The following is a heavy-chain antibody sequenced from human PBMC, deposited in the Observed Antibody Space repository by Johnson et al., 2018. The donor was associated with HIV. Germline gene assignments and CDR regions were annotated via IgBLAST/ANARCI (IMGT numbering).Heavy chain of an antibody. D-gene: IGHD4-23*01. J-gene: IGHJ3*02. CDR3: ARGQGYDHDYGGIDM. CDR1: GFTFSDVW. V-gene: IGHV3-15*01. CDR2: IKTKTEGGTT. Sequence: VQLVESGGGSVKPGDSLRLSCAASGFTFSDVWMTWVRQAPGRGLEWLGRIKTKTEGGTTDYAAPVKGRFTISRDNSKNRLHLQMNSLRVDDPAVYYCARGQGYDHDYGGIDMWGQGTMVTVPS.